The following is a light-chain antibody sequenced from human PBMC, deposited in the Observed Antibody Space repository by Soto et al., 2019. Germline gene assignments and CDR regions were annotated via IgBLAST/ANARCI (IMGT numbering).Light chain of an antibody. CDR1: SSDVGNNNY. CDR2: AVT. CDR3: SSFTGSCYV. J-gene: IGLJ1*01. Sequence: QSVITQPSCVSGSPGQSITISCPGTSSDVGNNNYVSWYQQNPGKAPKLIICAVTDRTSGVSNRFSRSKSGNTASLTISGLQSYDESGYYCSSFTGSCYVFGTGTKVTVL. V-gene: IGLV2-14*01.